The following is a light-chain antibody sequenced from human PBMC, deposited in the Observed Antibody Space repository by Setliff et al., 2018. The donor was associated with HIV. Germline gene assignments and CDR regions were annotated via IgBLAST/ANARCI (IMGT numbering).Light chain of an antibody. V-gene: IGLV2-14*01. Sequence: QSALTQPASVSGSPGQSITISCTGTSSDVGGYNYVSWYHQHPGKAPKLMIYEVSHRPSGVSNRFSGSKSGNTASLTISGLQAEDEADYYCSSYTSSGTYVFGTGTKVTVL. CDR1: SSDVGGYNY. CDR3: SSYTSSGTYV. J-gene: IGLJ1*01. CDR2: EVS.